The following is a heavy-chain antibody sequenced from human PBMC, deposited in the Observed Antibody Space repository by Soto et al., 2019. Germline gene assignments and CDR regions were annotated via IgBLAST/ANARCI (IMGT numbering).Heavy chain of an antibody. J-gene: IGHJ4*02. CDR1: GFTFGDYG. CDR2: ISFDGTEQ. CDR3: TISPTYSFDX. V-gene: IGHV3-30*03. Sequence: GESLKISWAASGFTFGDYGIHWVRQAPGKGLEWLALISFDGTEQHYSDSVKGRFTISRDNSKNTLYLQMNSLGVDDTAVYYCTISPTYSFDXWGQGTLFTVSX.